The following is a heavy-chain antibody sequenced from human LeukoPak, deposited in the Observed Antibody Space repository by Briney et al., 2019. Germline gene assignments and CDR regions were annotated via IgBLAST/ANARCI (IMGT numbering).Heavy chain of an antibody. V-gene: IGHV3-66*01. Sequence: GGSLRLSCAASGFTVSSNYMSWVRQAPGKGLEWVSVIYSGGSTYYADSVKGRFTISRDNSKNTLYLQMNSLRAEDTAVYYCARDDGYSCYDSLSGAFDIWGQGTMVPVSS. CDR2: IYSGGST. CDR1: GFTVSSNY. CDR3: ARDDGYSCYDSLSGAFDI. J-gene: IGHJ3*02. D-gene: IGHD5-12*01.